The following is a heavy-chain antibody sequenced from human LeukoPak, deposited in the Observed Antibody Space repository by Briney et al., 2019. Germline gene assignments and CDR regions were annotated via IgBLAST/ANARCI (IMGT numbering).Heavy chain of an antibody. Sequence: ASVKVSCKASGYTFTGYYMHWVRQAPGQGLEWMGRINPNSGGTNYAQKFQSRVTMTRDTSISTAYMELSRLRSDDTAVYYCARLTYYYDSSGYPNWFDPWGQGTLVTVSS. CDR2: INPNSGGT. J-gene: IGHJ5*02. D-gene: IGHD3-22*01. CDR3: ARLTYYYDSSGYPNWFDP. CDR1: GYTFTGYY. V-gene: IGHV1-2*06.